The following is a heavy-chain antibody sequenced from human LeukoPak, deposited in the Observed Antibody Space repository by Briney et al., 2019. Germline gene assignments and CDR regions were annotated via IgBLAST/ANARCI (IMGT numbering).Heavy chain of an antibody. CDR2: IYTSGST. CDR1: GGSISSSSYY. D-gene: IGHD3-10*01. J-gene: IGHJ3*02. Sequence: SETLSLTCTVSGGSISSSSYYWGWIRQPAGKGLEWIGRIYTSGSTNYNPSLKSRVTISVDTSKNQFSLKLSSVTAADTAVYYCAKTRNGSGRIDAFDIWGQGTMVTVSS. V-gene: IGHV4-61*02. CDR3: AKTRNGSGRIDAFDI.